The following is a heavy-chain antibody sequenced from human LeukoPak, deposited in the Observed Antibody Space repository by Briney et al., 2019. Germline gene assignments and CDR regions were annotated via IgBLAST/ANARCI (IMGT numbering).Heavy chain of an antibody. J-gene: IGHJ4*02. Sequence: ASVKVSCKASGYTFTSYGISWVRQAPGQALEWMGWISAYNGNTNYAQKLQGRVTMTTDTSTSTAYMELRSLRSDDTAVYYCARDQYDVTYYYDSSGYRVPMSYWGQGTLVTVSS. CDR3: ARDQYDVTYYYDSSGYRVPMSY. V-gene: IGHV1-18*01. CDR2: ISAYNGNT. CDR1: GYTFTSYG. D-gene: IGHD3-22*01.